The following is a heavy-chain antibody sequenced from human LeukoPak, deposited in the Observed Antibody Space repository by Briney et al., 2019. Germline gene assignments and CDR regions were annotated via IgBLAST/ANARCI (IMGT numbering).Heavy chain of an antibody. CDR1: GYTFTSYD. V-gene: IGHV1-8*01. D-gene: IGHD2-15*01. CDR2: MDPNSGNT. J-gene: IGHJ3*02. CDR3: ARSDRLGGVDRVAFDI. Sequence: ASVKVSCKASGYTFTSYDINWVRQASGQGLEWMGWMDPNSGNTAYAQKFQGRVTMTRNTSISTAYMELSSLRSEDTAVYYCARSDRLGGVDRVAFDIWGQGTMVTVSS.